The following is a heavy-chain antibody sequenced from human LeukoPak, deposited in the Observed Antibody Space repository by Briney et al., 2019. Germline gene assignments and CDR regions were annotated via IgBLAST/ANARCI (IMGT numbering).Heavy chain of an antibody. CDR3: TRDRLSKWFDP. J-gene: IGHJ5*02. Sequence: GASVKFSCEASGLTFTGVNFIHWVRQAPGQGPEWMGWINTNSGVTYYARKFQGRVTMTRDTSISTAYMELYRLTSDDMAMYYCTRDRLSKWFDPWGQGTLVTVSS. V-gene: IGHV1-2*02. CDR1: GLTFTGVNF. D-gene: IGHD2-21*01. CDR2: INTNSGVT.